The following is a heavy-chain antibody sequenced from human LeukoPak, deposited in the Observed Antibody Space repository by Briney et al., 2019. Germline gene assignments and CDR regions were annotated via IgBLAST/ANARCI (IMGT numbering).Heavy chain of an antibody. CDR3: ARGQPNYYGSGSYYLYFDY. V-gene: IGHV3-9*01. CDR1: GFTFDDYA. CDR2: ISWNSGSI. D-gene: IGHD3-10*01. Sequence: GGSLRLSCAASGFTFDDYAMHWVRQAPGKGLEWVSGISWNSGSIGYADSVKGRFTISRDNAKNSLYLQMNSLRAEETAVYYCARGQPNYYGSGSYYLYFDYWGQGTLVTVSS. J-gene: IGHJ4*02.